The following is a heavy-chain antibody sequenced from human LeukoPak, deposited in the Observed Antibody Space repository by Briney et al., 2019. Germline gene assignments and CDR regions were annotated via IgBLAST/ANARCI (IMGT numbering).Heavy chain of an antibody. J-gene: IGHJ4*02. V-gene: IGHV1-2*02. CDR3: ARVNGYSSSWYAY. CDR2: INPNSGGT. Sequence: SVKVSCKASGYTFTGYYMHWVRQAPGQGLEWMGWINPNSGGTNYAQKFRGRVTMTRDTSISTAYMELSRLRSDDTAVYYCARVNGYSSSWYAYWGQGTLVTVSS. CDR1: GYTFTGYY. D-gene: IGHD6-13*01.